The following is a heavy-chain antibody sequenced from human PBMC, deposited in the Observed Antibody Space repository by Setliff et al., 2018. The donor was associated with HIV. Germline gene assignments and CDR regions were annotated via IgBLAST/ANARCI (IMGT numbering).Heavy chain of an antibody. D-gene: IGHD5-12*01. CDR2: FYWNNNR. Sequence: SGHTLAHPTQPLTLNYTFSGLSFSTSGVGVGWIRQSPGKALEWLAFFYWNNNRHYSTSLKSRLTVTKDTSTNRVVFTMPNMDPVDTATYYCAYSGRQLSGPDFDSWGQGTPVTVSS. V-gene: IGHV2-5*01. J-gene: IGHJ4*02. CDR1: GLSFSTSGVG. CDR3: AYSGRQLSGPDFDS.